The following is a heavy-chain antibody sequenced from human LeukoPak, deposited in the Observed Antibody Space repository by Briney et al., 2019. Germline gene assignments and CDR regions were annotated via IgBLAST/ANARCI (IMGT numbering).Heavy chain of an antibody. Sequence: GGSLRLSCAASGFTFSSYWMSWVRQAPGKGLEWVANIKQDGSEKYYVDSVKGRFTISRDNATNSLYLQMNSLRAEDTAVYYCARERLWLGDRAFDIWGQGTMVTVSS. CDR3: ARERLWLGDRAFDI. V-gene: IGHV3-7*01. J-gene: IGHJ3*02. CDR1: GFTFSSYW. CDR2: IKQDGSEK. D-gene: IGHD5-18*01.